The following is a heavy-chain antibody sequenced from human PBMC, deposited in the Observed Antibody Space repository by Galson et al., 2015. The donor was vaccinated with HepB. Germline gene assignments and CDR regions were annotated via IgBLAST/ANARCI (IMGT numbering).Heavy chain of an antibody. CDR3: ARHPYYDFWSGPYPNSYFDY. CDR1: GYSFTSYW. CDR2: IYPGDSDT. D-gene: IGHD3-3*01. Sequence: QSGAEVKKPGESLKISCKGSGYSFTSYWIGWVRQMPGKGLEWMGIIYPGDSDTRYSPSFQGQVTISADKSISTAYLQWSSLKASDTAMYYCARHPYYDFWSGPYPNSYFDYWGQGTLVTVSS. J-gene: IGHJ4*02. V-gene: IGHV5-51*01.